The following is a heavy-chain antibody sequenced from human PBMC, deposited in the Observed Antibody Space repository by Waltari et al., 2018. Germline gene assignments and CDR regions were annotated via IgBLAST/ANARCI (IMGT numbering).Heavy chain of an antibody. J-gene: IGHJ4*02. V-gene: IGHV3-7*01. CDR3: ARDRLSPFDY. Sequence: EVQLVESGGGLVQPGGSLRLSCAASGFTFRSYWMSWVRQAPGKGLEWVANIKQDGSEKYYVDSVKGRFTISRDNAKNSLYLQMNSLRAEDTAVYYCARDRLSPFDYWGQGTLVTVSS. CDR1: GFTFRSYW. CDR2: IKQDGSEK.